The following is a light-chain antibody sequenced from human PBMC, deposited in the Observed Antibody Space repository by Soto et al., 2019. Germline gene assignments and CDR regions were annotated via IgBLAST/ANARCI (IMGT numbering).Light chain of an antibody. Sequence: QTVLTQPPSASGTPGQRVTISCSGSSSNIGRNTVNWYQQLPGTAPKLLIHTDNLRSSGVPARFSGSKSGTSASLAISGLQSEDEADYYCAAWDDSLTGSDVFGTGTKLTVL. CDR3: AAWDDSLTGSDV. CDR1: SSNIGRNT. CDR2: TDN. J-gene: IGLJ1*01. V-gene: IGLV1-44*01.